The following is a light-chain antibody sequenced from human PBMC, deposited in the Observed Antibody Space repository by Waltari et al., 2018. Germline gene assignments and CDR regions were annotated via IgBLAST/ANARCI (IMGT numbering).Light chain of an antibody. V-gene: IGLV2-14*01. CDR2: DVS. CDR3: SSYTSSSPYV. Sequence: QSALTQPASVSGSPGQSITISCTGTSSDVGGYNDVSWYQQHPGKAPKLMIYDVSKRPSGVSNRFSGSKSGNTAYLTISGLQAEDEADYYCSSYTSSSPYVFGTGTKVTVL. J-gene: IGLJ1*01. CDR1: SSDVGGYND.